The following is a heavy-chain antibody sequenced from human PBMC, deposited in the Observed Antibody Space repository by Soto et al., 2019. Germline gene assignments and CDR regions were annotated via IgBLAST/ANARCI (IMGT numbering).Heavy chain of an antibody. CDR1: GGSFSGYY. D-gene: IGHD6-13*01. V-gene: IGHV4-34*01. Sequence: PSETLSLTCAVYGGSFSGYYWSWIRQPPGKGLEWIGEINHSGSTNYNPSLKSRVTISVYTSKNQFSLKLSSVTAADTAVYYCARGRKGTAAGFDYWGQGTLVTVS. CDR3: ARGRKGTAAGFDY. CDR2: INHSGST. J-gene: IGHJ4*02.